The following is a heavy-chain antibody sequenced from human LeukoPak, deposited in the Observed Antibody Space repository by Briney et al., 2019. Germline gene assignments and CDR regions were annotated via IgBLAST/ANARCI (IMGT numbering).Heavy chain of an antibody. CDR1: GDSISSTGDY. Sequence: KTSETLSLTCTVSGDSISSTGDYWGWIRQPPGKGLEFIGSIYYSGSTNYNPSLKSRVTISVGTSKNQFSLKLNSVTASDTAVYYCARLNYHDSFADYWGQGTLVTVSS. CDR2: IYYSGST. D-gene: IGHD3-10*01. J-gene: IGHJ4*02. V-gene: IGHV4-39*01. CDR3: ARLNYHDSFADY.